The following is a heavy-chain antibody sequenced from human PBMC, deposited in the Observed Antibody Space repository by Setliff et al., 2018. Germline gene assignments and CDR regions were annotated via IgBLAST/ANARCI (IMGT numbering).Heavy chain of an antibody. CDR1: GYSFGDYD. D-gene: IGHD5-12*01. CDR3: ARGKWFRLDKSAWSNWFDP. Sequence: RASVKVSCKASGYSFGDYDINWVRQAPGQGLEWMGWMNAHSGNSGCAQKFQGRVTMTRDTSISTAYMELNSLQYEDTAVYYCARGKWFRLDKSAWSNWFDPWGQGALVTVSS. J-gene: IGHJ5*02. V-gene: IGHV1-8*01. CDR2: MNAHSGNS.